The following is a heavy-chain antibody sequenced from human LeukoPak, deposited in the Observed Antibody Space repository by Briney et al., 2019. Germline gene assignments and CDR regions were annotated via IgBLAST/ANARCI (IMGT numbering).Heavy chain of an antibody. CDR1: GFTFTSSA. V-gene: IGHV1-58*01. D-gene: IGHD4-17*01. Sequence: SVKVSCKASGFTFTSSAVQWVRQARGQRLEWIGWIVVGRGNTNYAQKFQERVTITRDMSTSAAYMELSSLRSEDTAVYYCAAGSYDYGDYGLDYWGQGTLVTVSS. J-gene: IGHJ4*02. CDR2: IVVGRGNT. CDR3: AAGSYDYGDYGLDY.